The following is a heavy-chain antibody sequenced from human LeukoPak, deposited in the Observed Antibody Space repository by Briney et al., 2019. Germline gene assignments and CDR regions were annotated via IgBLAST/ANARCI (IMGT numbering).Heavy chain of an antibody. Sequence: SETLSLTRAVYGGSFSGYYWSWIRQPPGKGLEWIGEINHSGSTNYTPSLKSRVTISVDTSKNQFSLKLSSVTATDTAVYYCAIGRHYYDSSGSLLYYYGMDVWGQGTTVTVSS. D-gene: IGHD3-22*01. CDR2: INHSGST. J-gene: IGHJ6*02. V-gene: IGHV4-34*01. CDR3: AIGRHYYDSSGSLLYYYGMDV. CDR1: GGSFSGYY.